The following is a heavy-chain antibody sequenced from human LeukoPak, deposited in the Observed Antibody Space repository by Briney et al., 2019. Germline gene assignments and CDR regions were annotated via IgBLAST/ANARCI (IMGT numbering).Heavy chain of an antibody. CDR1: GVSISSSTYY. V-gene: IGHV4-39*01. CDR3: ARLYNGTRPSDY. CDR2: IYYSGNT. D-gene: IGHD1-14*01. Sequence: SETLSLTCTVSGVSISSSTYYWGWIRQPPGKGLEWIGSIYYSGNTYYNASLKSRVTMSVDTAKNQFSLKLSSVTAADTAVYYCARLYNGTRPSDYWGQGTLVTVSS. J-gene: IGHJ4*02.